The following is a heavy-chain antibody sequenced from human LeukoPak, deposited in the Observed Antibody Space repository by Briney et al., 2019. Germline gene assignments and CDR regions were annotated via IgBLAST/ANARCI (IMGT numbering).Heavy chain of an antibody. CDR2: ISEDGRRT. D-gene: IGHD5-18*01. Sequence: GGSLTLSCAASGFNFDEYAIHWVRQPPAKGLEWVSLISEDGRRTYYAVSVKGRFTICRDNSKHFLYLQMNALRTEDTALYYCAKDLTQLYLAFDYWGQGTLVTVSS. V-gene: IGHV3-43*02. J-gene: IGHJ4*02. CDR3: AKDLTQLYLAFDY. CDR1: GFNFDEYA.